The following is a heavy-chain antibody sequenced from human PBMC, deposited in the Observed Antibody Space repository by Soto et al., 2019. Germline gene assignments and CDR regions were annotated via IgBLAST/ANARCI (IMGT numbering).Heavy chain of an antibody. CDR3: ARGRSGWPHDY. D-gene: IGHD6-19*01. Sequence: QVQLVQSGAEVKKPGASVRISCKASGYTFTNYAMLWVRQAPGQSLEWLGWINAGNGDTKYSQKFQDRVTITRDTSANTAYMELSSLRSEDTAVYYCARGRSGWPHDYWGQGTLVTVSS. V-gene: IGHV1-3*01. CDR1: GYTFTNYA. CDR2: INAGNGDT. J-gene: IGHJ4*02.